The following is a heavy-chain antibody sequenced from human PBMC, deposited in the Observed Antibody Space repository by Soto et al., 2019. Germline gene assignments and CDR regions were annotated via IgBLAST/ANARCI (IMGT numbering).Heavy chain of an antibody. CDR1: GYTFSNFW. J-gene: IGHJ4*02. D-gene: IGHD6-13*01. CDR2: IYPGDHET. CDR3: ARSPRSSPYFDY. Sequence: GESLKISCQCSGYTFSNFWIGWVRQLPGNGLEWMGIIYPGDHETRYSPSFHGKVTISADKSINTAYLQWNSLEASDTAFYFCARSPRSSPYFDYWGQGALVTVSS. V-gene: IGHV5-51*01.